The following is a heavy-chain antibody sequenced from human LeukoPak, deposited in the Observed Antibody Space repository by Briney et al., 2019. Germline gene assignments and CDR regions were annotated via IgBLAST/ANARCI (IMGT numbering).Heavy chain of an antibody. CDR3: TRDPHALDF. J-gene: IGHJ4*02. Sequence: GGSLRLSCAASGFSFSSYSMNWVRQAPGKGLEWISYIRRDGSRIYYADSVEGRFTISRDNAKNSPYLQMDSLRVEDTAVYYCTRDPHALDFWGQGTLVTVSS. CDR2: IRRDGSRI. V-gene: IGHV3-48*01. CDR1: GFSFSSYS. D-gene: IGHD2/OR15-2a*01.